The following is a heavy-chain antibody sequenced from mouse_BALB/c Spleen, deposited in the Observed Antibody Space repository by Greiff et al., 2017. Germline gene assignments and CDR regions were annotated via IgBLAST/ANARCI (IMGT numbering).Heavy chain of an antibody. CDR1: GYSFTGYY. D-gene: IGHD1-2*01. V-gene: IGHV1S34*01. CDR2: ISCYNGAT. J-gene: IGHJ1*01. CDR3: ARAYGYVGYFDV. Sequence: LEKPGASVKISCKASGYSFTGYYMHWVKQSHGKSLEWIGYISCYNGATSYNQKFKGKATFTVDTSSSTAYMQFNSLTSEDSAVYYCARAYGYVGYFDVWGAGTTVTVSS.